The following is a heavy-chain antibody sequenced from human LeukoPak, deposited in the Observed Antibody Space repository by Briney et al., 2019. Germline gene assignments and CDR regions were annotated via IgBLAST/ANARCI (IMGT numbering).Heavy chain of an antibody. CDR2: ISRNNVNT. V-gene: IGHV1-18*01. CDR1: GYTFSSYD. J-gene: IGHJ4*02. D-gene: IGHD6-13*01. Sequence: GASVKVSCKASGYTFSSYDITWVRQAPGQGLEWMGWISRNNVNTNYAQKLQGRVTLTTDTSTSTAYMELRSLRSEDTAVYYCARALSGYSSWYFFDFNYWGQGTLVTVSS. CDR3: ARALSGYSSWYFFDFNY.